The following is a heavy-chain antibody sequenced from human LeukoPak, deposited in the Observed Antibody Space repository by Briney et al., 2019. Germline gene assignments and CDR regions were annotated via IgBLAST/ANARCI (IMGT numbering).Heavy chain of an antibody. CDR3: AKNPTTGSGRIN. D-gene: IGHD3-10*01. J-gene: IGHJ4*02. CDR2: IQYDGSKK. CDR1: GFTFSSNG. V-gene: IGHV3-30*02. Sequence: GGSLRLSCVASGFTFSSNGMHWVRQAPGKGLEWVTFIQYDGSKKYYADSVKGRFTISRDNSKNTLYLQMNSLRAEDTAVYYCAKNPTTGSGRINWGQGTLVTVSS.